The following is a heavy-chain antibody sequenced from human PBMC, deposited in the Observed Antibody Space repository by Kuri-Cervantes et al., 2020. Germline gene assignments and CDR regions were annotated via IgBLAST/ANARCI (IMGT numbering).Heavy chain of an antibody. CDR1: GYSITSDYY. Sequence: SQTLSLTCAVSGYSITSDYYWGWIRHPPGKGLEWIGSVYHSGSTYYNLSLRSRVTISVDTSKNQFSLKLSSVTAADTAVYYCARDYCSGGSCSSFDYWGQGTLVTVSS. CDR2: VYHSGST. J-gene: IGHJ4*02. V-gene: IGHV4-38-2*02. CDR3: ARDYCSGGSCSSFDY. D-gene: IGHD2-15*01.